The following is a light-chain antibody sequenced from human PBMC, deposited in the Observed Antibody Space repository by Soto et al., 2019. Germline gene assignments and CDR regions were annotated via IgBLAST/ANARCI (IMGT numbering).Light chain of an antibody. J-gene: IGKJ2*01. CDR3: QQYGTSPYT. Sequence: EIVLTQSPATLSLSPGERATLSCGASQSLTSSYLAWYQQRPGLAPRLLIYDASSRATGIPDRFGGSGSGTDFTLTISRLEPEDFAKYYCQQYGTSPYTFGQGTKLEIK. CDR2: DAS. V-gene: IGKV3D-20*01. CDR1: QSLTSSY.